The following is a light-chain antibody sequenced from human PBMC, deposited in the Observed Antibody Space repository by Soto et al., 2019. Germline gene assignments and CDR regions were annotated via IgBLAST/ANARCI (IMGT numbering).Light chain of an antibody. CDR3: QQRYSMPLT. V-gene: IGKV1-39*01. CDR2: EAS. J-gene: IGKJ3*01. Sequence: DIQMTQSPSSLSASVGDRVTITCRASQSISSHLNWYQQKPGKAPRLLIYEASSLQGGVPSRFSGSGSGTDFTLTISRLQADDFAIYYCQQRYSMPLTFGPGTRVDIK. CDR1: QSISSH.